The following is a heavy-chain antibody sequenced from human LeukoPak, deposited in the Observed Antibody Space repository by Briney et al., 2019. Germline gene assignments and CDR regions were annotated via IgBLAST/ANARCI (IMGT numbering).Heavy chain of an antibody. V-gene: IGHV3-74*01. Sequence: GGSLRLSCAASGFTFSSYWMHWVRQAPGKGLVWVSRIYTDGSFTNYADSVRGRFTISRDNAKNTLYLQRSSLRAEDTAVYYCIRGTVGAPGNDYWGQGTLVTVSS. D-gene: IGHD1-26*01. CDR1: GFTFSSYW. CDR2: IYTDGSFT. CDR3: IRGTVGAPGNDY. J-gene: IGHJ4*02.